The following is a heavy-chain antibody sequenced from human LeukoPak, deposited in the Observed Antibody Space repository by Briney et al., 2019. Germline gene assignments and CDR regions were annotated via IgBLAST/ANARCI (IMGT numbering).Heavy chain of an antibody. CDR1: GYTFTSYD. CDR3: ARTGLGYYDSSGYSEIVY. Sequence: ASVKVSCKASGYTFTSYDINWVRQATGQGVEWMGWMNPNRGNTGYAQKFQGRVTMTRNTSISTAYMELSSLRSEDTAVYYCARTGLGYYDSSGYSEIVYWGQGTLVTVSS. J-gene: IGHJ4*02. V-gene: IGHV1-8*01. D-gene: IGHD3-22*01. CDR2: MNPNRGNT.